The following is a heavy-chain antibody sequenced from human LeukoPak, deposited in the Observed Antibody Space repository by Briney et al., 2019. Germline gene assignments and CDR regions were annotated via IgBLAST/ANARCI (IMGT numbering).Heavy chain of an antibody. J-gene: IGHJ4*02. CDR3: ARDRGPYCSGGSCYNY. CDR1: GFTFSSYS. CDR2: ISSSSSTI. V-gene: IGHV3-48*01. D-gene: IGHD2-15*01. Sequence: PGGSLRLSCAASGFTFSSYSMNWVRQAPGKGLEWVSYISSSSSTIYYADSVKGRFTTSRDNAKNSLYLQMNSLRAEDTAVYYCARDRGPYCSGGSCYNYWGQGTLVTVSS.